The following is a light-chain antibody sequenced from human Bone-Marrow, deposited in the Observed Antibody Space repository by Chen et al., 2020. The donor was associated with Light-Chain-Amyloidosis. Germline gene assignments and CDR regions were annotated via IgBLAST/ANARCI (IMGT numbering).Light chain of an antibody. CDR1: SSDVGSYNL. Sequence: QSALTQPASVSGSPGQSITISCTGTSSDVGSYNLVSWYQQHPGKAPKLMIYEVSKRPSGIPERLSGSNSGNTATLTISRVEAGDEADYYCQVWDRSSDRPVFGGGTKLTVL. CDR3: QVWDRSSDRPV. CDR2: EVS. J-gene: IGLJ3*02. V-gene: IGLV2-14*02.